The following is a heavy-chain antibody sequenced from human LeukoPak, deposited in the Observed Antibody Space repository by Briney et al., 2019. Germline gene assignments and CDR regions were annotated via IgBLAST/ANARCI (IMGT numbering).Heavy chain of an antibody. CDR2: NVVGSGNT. CDR3: AAVGWEYSSSPLPMDV. V-gene: IGHV1-58*01. D-gene: IGHD6-6*01. CDR1: GFTFPSSG. J-gene: IGHJ6*02. Sequence: GASVKVSCKASGFTFPSSGVQWVRQARGQRLEWIGWNVVGSGNTNYAQKFQERVTITRDMSTSTAYMELSSLRSEDTAVYYCAAVGWEYSSSPLPMDVWGQGTTVTVSS.